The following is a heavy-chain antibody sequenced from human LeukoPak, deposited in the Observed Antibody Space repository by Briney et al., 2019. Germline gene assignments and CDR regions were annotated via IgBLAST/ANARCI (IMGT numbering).Heavy chain of an antibody. CDR1: GYTFTSYG. V-gene: IGHV1-18*01. CDR2: ISVYNGNT. Sequence: ASVKVSCKASGYTFTSYGISWVRQAPGQGLEWMGWISVYNGNTNYAQKLQGRVTMTTDTSTSTAYMELRSLRSDDTAVYYCARAPGGGAGNVWFDPWGQGTLVTVSS. J-gene: IGHJ5*02. CDR3: ARAPGGGAGNVWFDP. D-gene: IGHD6-19*01.